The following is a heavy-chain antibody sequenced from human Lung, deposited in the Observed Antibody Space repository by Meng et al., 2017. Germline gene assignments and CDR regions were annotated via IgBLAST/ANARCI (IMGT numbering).Heavy chain of an antibody. CDR3: ARGPTTMAHDFDY. J-gene: IGHJ4*02. V-gene: IGHV4-34*01. CDR2: INHSGST. Sequence: QLRLQQWGAGLLKPSETLSLTFVVSGGSFSDYYWSWIRQPPGKGLEWIGEINHSGSTNYNPSLESRATISVDTSQNNLSLKLSSVTAADSAVYYCARGPTTMAHDFDYWGQGTLVTVSS. D-gene: IGHD4-11*01. CDR1: GGSFSDYY.